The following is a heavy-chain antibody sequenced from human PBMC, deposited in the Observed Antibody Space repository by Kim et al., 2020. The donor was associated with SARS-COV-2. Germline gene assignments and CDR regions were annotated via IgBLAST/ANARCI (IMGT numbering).Heavy chain of an antibody. V-gene: IGHV1-3*01. D-gene: IGHD6-19*01. CDR1: GYTFSGYA. Sequence: ASVKVSCKASGYTFSGYAVHWVRQAPGQRLEWMGWVNGANGATGYSQNFQGRVTFTRDTSASTAYMELNSLRFEDTAVYYCARDNLVMAGMLFYYWGQGTLVTVSS. CDR3: ARDNLVMAGMLFYY. J-gene: IGHJ4*02. CDR2: VNGANGAT.